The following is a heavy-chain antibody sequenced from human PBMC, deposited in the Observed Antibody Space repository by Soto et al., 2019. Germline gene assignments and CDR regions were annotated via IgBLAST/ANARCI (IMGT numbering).Heavy chain of an antibody. CDR3: ARERITSSVPHQSYYYYMDV. CDR1: GGSISSGGYY. CDR2: IHYSGST. D-gene: IGHD3-22*01. Sequence: QVQLQESGPGLVKPSQTLSLTCTVSGGSISSGGYYWSWIRQHPGKGLEWIGYIHYSGSTYYNPSLQSRVTLSVDTSKNQFSLKLSSVTAADTAVYYCARERITSSVPHQSYYYYMDVWGKGTTVTVSS. J-gene: IGHJ6*03. V-gene: IGHV4-31*03.